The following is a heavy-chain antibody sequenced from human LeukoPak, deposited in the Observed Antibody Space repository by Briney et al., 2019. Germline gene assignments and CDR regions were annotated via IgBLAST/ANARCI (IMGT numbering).Heavy chain of an antibody. J-gene: IGHJ4*02. CDR1: GYTFTSYY. D-gene: IGHD2-2*01. CDR3: ARSYCSSTSCYPTLPDY. CDR2: INPNSGGT. V-gene: IGHV1-2*02. Sequence: ASVKVSCKASGYTFTSYYMHWVRQAPGQGLEWMGWINPNSGGTNYAQKFQGRVTMTRDTSISTAYMELSRLRSDDTAVYYCARSYCSSTSCYPTLPDYWGQGTLVTVSS.